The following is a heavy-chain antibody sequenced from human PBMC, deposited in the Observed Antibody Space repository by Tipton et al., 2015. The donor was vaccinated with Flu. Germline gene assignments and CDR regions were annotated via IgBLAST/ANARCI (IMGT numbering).Heavy chain of an antibody. V-gene: IGHV3-7*01. Sequence: GSLRLSCAASGFTFSNYWMSWVRQAPGKGLEWVANINQDGSEKHYVDSVKGRFTISRDNAKNSLYLQVNSLRAADTAVYYCARDKMVGDTYFDQWGQGTLVTVSS. CDR3: ARDKMVGDTYFDQ. D-gene: IGHD1-26*01. J-gene: IGHJ4*02. CDR2: INQDGSEK. CDR1: GFTFSNYW.